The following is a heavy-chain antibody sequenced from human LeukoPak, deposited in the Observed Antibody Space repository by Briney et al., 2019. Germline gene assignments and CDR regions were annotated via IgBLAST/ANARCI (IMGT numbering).Heavy chain of an antibody. CDR2: ISGSYST. D-gene: IGHD2/OR15-2a*01. Sequence: GRSLRLSCAASGFTFSSYAMHWVRQAPGKGLEWVSRISGSYSTYYADSVKGRFTISRDNSKNTLYLQMNSLRVEDTAVYYCAKEPYPQSHFFDYWGQGTLVTVSS. V-gene: IGHV3-23*01. CDR1: GFTFSSYA. J-gene: IGHJ4*02. CDR3: AKEPYPQSHFFDY.